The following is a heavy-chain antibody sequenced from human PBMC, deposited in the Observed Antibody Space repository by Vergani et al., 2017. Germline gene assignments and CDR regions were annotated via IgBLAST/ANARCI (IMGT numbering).Heavy chain of an antibody. D-gene: IGHD3-22*01. CDR2: ISSSSSYI. Sequence: EVQLVESGGGLVKPGGSLRLSCAASGFTFRSYSMNWVRQAPGKGLEWVSSISSSSSYIYYADSVKGRFTISRDNAKNSLYLQMNSLRAEDTAVYYCARLGAGGYYSMYDYWGQGTLVTVSS. J-gene: IGHJ4*02. CDR1: GFTFRSYS. CDR3: ARLGAGGYYSMYDY. V-gene: IGHV3-21*01.